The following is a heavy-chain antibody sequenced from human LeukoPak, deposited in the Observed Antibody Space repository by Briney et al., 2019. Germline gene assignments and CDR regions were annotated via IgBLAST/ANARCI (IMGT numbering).Heavy chain of an antibody. CDR2: IRYDGSNE. J-gene: IGHJ4*02. CDR3: AKVQGIRGDIEQPPFDN. Sequence: PGGSLRLSCAASGFTFSSYGMHWVRQAPGKGLEWVAFIRYDGSNEYYADSVKGRFTISRDNSNNTLCLQMNSLRAEDTAVYYCAKVQGIRGDIEQPPFDNWGQGTLVTVSS. D-gene: IGHD2-15*01. CDR1: GFTFSSYG. V-gene: IGHV3-30*02.